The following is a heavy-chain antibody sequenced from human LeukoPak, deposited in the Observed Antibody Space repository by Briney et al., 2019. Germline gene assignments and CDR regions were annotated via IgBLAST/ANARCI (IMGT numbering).Heavy chain of an antibody. CDR1: GFTFDDYA. Sequence: GRSLRLSCAASGFTFDDYAMHWVRQAPGKGLDGVSGISWNSGSIGYADSVKGRFTISRDNAKNSLYLQMNSLRAEDTALYYCAKGSTAAVAGFSYYFDYWGQGTLVTVSS. D-gene: IGHD6-19*01. CDR3: AKGSTAAVAGFSYYFDY. J-gene: IGHJ4*02. CDR2: ISWNSGSI. V-gene: IGHV3-9*01.